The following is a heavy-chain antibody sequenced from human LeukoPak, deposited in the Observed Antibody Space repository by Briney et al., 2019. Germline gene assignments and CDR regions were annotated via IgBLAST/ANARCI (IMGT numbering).Heavy chain of an antibody. CDR3: PRGSEWDLLGSCDR. D-gene: IGHD1-26*01. CDR2: ISSSGTTK. V-gene: IGHV3-48*04. J-gene: IGHJ5*02. Sequence: GGSLRLSCAASGFTFSRYTMNWVRQAPGKGLEWVSYISSSGTTKYYADSVKGRFTISRDNAKNSLYLQMNSLRAEDTAVYYCPRGSEWDLLGSCDRWGQGTLVTVSS. CDR1: GFTFSRYT.